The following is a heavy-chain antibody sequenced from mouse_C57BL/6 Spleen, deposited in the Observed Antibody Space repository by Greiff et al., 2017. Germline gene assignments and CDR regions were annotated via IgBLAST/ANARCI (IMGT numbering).Heavy chain of an antibody. Sequence: VQLQQSGAELVRPGTSVKVSCKASGYAFTNYLIEWVKQRPGQGLEWIGVINPGSGGTNYNEKFKGKATLTADKSSSTAYMQLSSLTSEDSAVYFCARDYSNYRYFDVWGTGTTVTVSS. CDR2: INPGSGGT. D-gene: IGHD2-5*01. CDR3: ARDYSNYRYFDV. J-gene: IGHJ1*03. V-gene: IGHV1-54*01. CDR1: GYAFTNYL.